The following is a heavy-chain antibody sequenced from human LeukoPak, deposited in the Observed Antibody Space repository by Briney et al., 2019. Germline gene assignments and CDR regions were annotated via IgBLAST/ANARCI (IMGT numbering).Heavy chain of an antibody. CDR3: ARVRGGSGRSYAADAFDI. CDR1: GFTFSTYA. D-gene: IGHD1-26*01. V-gene: IGHV3-30*04. J-gene: IGHJ3*02. CDR2: ISYDGSSK. Sequence: GGSLRLSCAASGFTFSTYAMHWVRQAPGKGLEWVAVISYDGSSKYYADSVKGRFTISRDNSKNTLYLQMNSLRAEDTAVYYCARVRGGSGRSYAADAFDIWGQGTMVTVSS.